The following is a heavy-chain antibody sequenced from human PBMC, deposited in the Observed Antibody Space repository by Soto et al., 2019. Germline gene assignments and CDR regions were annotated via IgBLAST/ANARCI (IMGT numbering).Heavy chain of an antibody. Sequence: GASVKVSCMASVGSFRSYAIRWVRQAPGQGLEWMGGIIRIFGTGNYAQKFQGRVTITANESTSTAYMELSSLRCEDTAVYYCAREASYYYDSSGSMAFDIWGQGTMVTVSS. CDR2: IIRIFGTG. CDR3: AREASYYYDSSGSMAFDI. V-gene: IGHV1-69*13. D-gene: IGHD3-22*01. J-gene: IGHJ3*02. CDR1: VGSFRSYA.